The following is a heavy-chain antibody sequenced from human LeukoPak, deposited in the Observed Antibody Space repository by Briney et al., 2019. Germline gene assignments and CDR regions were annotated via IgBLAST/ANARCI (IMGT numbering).Heavy chain of an antibody. Sequence: PSETLSLTCAVYGGSFSGYYWSWIRQPPGKGLEWIGEINHSGGTNYNPSLKSRVTISVDTSKNQFSLKLSSVTAADTAVYYCARTRIQLWFVGSLDYWGQGTLVTVSS. J-gene: IGHJ4*02. V-gene: IGHV4-34*01. CDR1: GGSFSGYY. D-gene: IGHD5-18*01. CDR2: INHSGGT. CDR3: ARTRIQLWFVGSLDY.